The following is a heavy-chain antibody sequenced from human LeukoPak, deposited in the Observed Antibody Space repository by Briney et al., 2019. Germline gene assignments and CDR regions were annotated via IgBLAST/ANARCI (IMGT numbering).Heavy chain of an antibody. CDR2: INHSGSN. J-gene: IGHJ4*02. Sequence: SETLSLSYAVSGGSFRGYYWSWLRQPPGKGLEWIGEINHSGSNNYNPSLKSRATISEDTSKNQFSLKLNSVTAADTAVYYCARSNSGTYYSNWGQGTLVTVSS. CDR3: ARSNSGTYYSN. V-gene: IGHV4-34*01. CDR1: GGSFRGYY. D-gene: IGHD3-10*01.